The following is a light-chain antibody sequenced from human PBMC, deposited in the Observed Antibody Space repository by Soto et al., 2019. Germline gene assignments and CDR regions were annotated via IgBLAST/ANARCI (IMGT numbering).Light chain of an antibody. CDR1: SSDVGGYNY. V-gene: IGLV2-11*01. Sequence: QSALTQPRSVSGSPGQSVTISCTGTSSDVGGYNYVSWYQHHPGKAPKLMIYDVRKRPSGVPDRFSGSKSGNTASLTISGLQADDEADYYCCSYAGSYFCVFGGGTKLTVL. CDR2: DVR. J-gene: IGLJ3*02. CDR3: CSYAGSYFCV.